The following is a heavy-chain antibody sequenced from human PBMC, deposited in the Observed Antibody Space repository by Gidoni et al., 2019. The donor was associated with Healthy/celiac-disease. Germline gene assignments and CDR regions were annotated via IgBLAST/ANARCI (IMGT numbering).Heavy chain of an antibody. CDR1: GGTFSSYA. Sequence: GGTFSSYAISWVRQAPGQGLEWMGGIIPIFGTANYAQKFQGRVTITADESTSTAYMELSSLRSEDTVVYYCARRSTATIDYYGMDVWGQGTTVTVSS. CDR3: ARRSTATIDYYGMDV. V-gene: IGHV1-69*01. D-gene: IGHD5-12*01. J-gene: IGHJ6*02. CDR2: IIPIFGTA.